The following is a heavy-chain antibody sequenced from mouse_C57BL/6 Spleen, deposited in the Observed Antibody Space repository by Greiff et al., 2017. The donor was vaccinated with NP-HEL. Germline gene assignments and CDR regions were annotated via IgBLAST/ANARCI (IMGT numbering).Heavy chain of an antibody. Sequence: VQLQQPGAELVKPGASVKLSCKASGYTFTSYWMHWVKQRPGRGLEWIGRIDPNSGGTKYNEKFKSKATLTVDKPSSTAYRQLSSLTSEDSAVYYCAASYGSPHWYFDVWGTGTTVTVSS. CDR3: AASYGSPHWYFDV. CDR2: IDPNSGGT. J-gene: IGHJ1*03. D-gene: IGHD1-1*01. V-gene: IGHV1-72*01. CDR1: GYTFTSYW.